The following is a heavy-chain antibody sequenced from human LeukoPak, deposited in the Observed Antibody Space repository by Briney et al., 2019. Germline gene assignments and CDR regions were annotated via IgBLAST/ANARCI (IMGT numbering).Heavy chain of an antibody. V-gene: IGHV3-30*18. J-gene: IGHJ3*02. CDR3: AKDPNGDYLGAFDS. CDR2: ISYDGSNK. CDR1: GFTFSSYG. D-gene: IGHD4-17*01. Sequence: PGGSLRLSCAASGFTFSSYGMHWVRQAPGKGLEWVAVISYDGSNKYYADSVKGRFTISRDNSKKTLFLQMNRLRVDDTAVYYCAKDPNGDYLGAFDSWGQGTVVTV.